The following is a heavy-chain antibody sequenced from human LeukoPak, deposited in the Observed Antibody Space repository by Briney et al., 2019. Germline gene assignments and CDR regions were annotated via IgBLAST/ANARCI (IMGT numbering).Heavy chain of an antibody. Sequence: SETLSLTCAVYGGSFSGYYWSWIREPPGKGLEWIGEINHSGSTNYNPSLKSRVTISVDTSKNQFSLKLSSVTAADTAVYYCARAEGYSSSWGQGTLVTVSS. CDR1: GGSFSGYY. CDR3: ARAEGYSSS. J-gene: IGHJ4*02. D-gene: IGHD6-13*01. CDR2: INHSGST. V-gene: IGHV4-34*01.